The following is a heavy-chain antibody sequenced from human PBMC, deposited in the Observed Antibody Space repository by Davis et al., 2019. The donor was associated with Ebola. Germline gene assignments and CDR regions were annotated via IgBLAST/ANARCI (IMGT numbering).Heavy chain of an antibody. D-gene: IGHD5-12*01. CDR3: ARSSIDTTVATDD. Sequence: PAGSLSLSCAASGFTFSSYAMHWVRQAPGKGLEWVAVISYDGSNKYYADSVKGRFTISRDNSKNTLYLQMNSLRAEDTAVYYCARSSIDTTVATDDWGQGTLVTVSS. CDR2: ISYDGSNK. CDR1: GFTFSSYA. V-gene: IGHV3-30-3*01. J-gene: IGHJ4*02.